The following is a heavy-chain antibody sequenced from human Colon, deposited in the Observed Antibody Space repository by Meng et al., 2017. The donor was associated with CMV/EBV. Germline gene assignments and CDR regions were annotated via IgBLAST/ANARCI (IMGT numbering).Heavy chain of an antibody. CDR1: GGSISTTPYH. J-gene: IGHJ5*02. CDR3: ARAAVPAASSWFDP. V-gene: IGHV4-39*01. Sequence: GPLRPSCTVPGGSISTTPYHWGWIRQAPGKGLEWIGSMYYSGSTYYTPSLKSRVTISVDTSKNQFSLRVSSVTAADTAVYYCARAAVPAASSWFDPWGQGTLVTVSS. D-gene: IGHD6-19*01. CDR2: MYYSGST.